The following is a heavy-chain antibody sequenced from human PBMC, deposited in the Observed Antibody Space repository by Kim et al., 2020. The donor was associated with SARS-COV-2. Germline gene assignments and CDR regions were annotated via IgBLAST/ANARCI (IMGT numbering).Heavy chain of an antibody. CDR3: ARIFSDNWGPQMEDS. V-gene: IGHV3-48*02. J-gene: IGHJ4*02. Sequence: GGSLRLSCAASGFTFSSYHMNWVRQAPGKGLEWISYISTRSTTIRYADSVKGRFTISRDNAKNSLYLQMNSLRDEDTAVYYCARIFSDNWGPQMEDSWGQGTLVTVSS. CDR1: GFTFSSYH. D-gene: IGHD3-16*01. CDR2: ISTRSTTI.